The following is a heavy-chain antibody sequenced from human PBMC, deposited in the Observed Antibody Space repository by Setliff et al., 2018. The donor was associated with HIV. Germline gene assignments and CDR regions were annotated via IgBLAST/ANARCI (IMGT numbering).Heavy chain of an antibody. CDR2: IIPMYGVT. CDR3: ARNGPHGSGWYNYFDF. J-gene: IGHJ4*02. CDR1: GYTFTSYG. D-gene: IGHD6-19*01. V-gene: IGHV1-69*05. Sequence: SVKVSCKASGYTFTSYGISWVRQAPGQGPEWMGGIIPMYGVTNYAQKFQGRVTITTDESTSTAYMELSSLRSEDTAVYYCARNGPHGSGWYNYFDFWGQGTLVTVSS.